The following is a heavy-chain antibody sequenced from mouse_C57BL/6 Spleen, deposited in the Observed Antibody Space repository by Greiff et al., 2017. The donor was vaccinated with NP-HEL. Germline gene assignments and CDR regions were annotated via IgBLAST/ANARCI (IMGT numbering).Heavy chain of an antibody. CDR3: AIYYDYDGLFAY. J-gene: IGHJ3*01. D-gene: IGHD2-4*01. Sequence: VQLQQPGAELVKPGASVKLSCKASGYTFTSYWMHWVKQRPGQGLEWIGMIHPNSGSTNYNEKFKSKATLTVDKSSSTAYMQLSSLTSEDSAVYYGAIYYDYDGLFAYWGQGTLVTVSA. CDR2: IHPNSGST. CDR1: GYTFTSYW. V-gene: IGHV1-64*01.